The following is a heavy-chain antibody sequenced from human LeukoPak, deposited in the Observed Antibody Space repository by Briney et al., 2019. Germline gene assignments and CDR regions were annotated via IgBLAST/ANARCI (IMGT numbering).Heavy chain of an antibody. CDR2: ISGSGGST. J-gene: IGHJ3*02. CDR1: GFTFSSYA. Sequence: PGGSLRLSCAVSGFTFSSYAMSWVRQAPGKGLEWASAISGSGGSTYYADSVKGRFTISRDNSKNTLYLQMNSLRAEDTAVYYCAKVLRWTSGLREHDAFDIWGQGTMVTVSS. CDR3: AKVLRWTSGLREHDAFDI. D-gene: IGHD5-12*01. V-gene: IGHV3-23*01.